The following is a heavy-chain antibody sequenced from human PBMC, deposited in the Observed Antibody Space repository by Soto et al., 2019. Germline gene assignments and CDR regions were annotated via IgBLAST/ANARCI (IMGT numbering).Heavy chain of an antibody. J-gene: IGHJ4*02. CDR1: GGSIGNYY. Sequence: SETLSLTCTVSGGSIGNYYGSWFRQTPGKGLEWIGYVHDSWGSNYNPSLKSRVAISLDTSKSQFSLKLTSVTATDTAVYYCATRVPNTRDYVGVFDYWGQGTQVTVSS. V-gene: IGHV4-59*08. CDR3: ATRVPNTRDYVGVFDY. CDR2: VHDSWGS. D-gene: IGHD4-17*01.